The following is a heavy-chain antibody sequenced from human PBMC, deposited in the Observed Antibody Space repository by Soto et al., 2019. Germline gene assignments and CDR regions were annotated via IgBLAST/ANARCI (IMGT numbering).Heavy chain of an antibody. Sequence: EVQLLESGGGLVQPGGSLRLSCAASGFTFSSYAMSWVRQAPGKGLEWVARIKSKTDGGTADYAAPVKGRFLISRDDSKTTLYLQVNSLKTEDTAVYYCTTSANYYDTSRYRGYFDLWGRGTLVTVSS. J-gene: IGHJ2*01. CDR2: IKSKTDGGTA. D-gene: IGHD3-22*01. CDR1: GFTFSSYA. CDR3: TTSANYYDTSRYRGYFDL. V-gene: IGHV3-15*01.